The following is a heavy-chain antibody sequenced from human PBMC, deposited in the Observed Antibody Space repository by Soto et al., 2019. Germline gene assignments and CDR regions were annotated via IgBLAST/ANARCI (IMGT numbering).Heavy chain of an antibody. CDR1: GFTFSSYA. D-gene: IGHD2-15*01. V-gene: IGHV3-23*01. CDR2: ISGSGVST. Sequence: EVQLLESGGGLVQPGGSLRLSCAASGFTFSSYAMSWVRQAPGKGLEWVSVISGSGVSTYYADSVKGRFTISRDNSKNTLYLQMSSLSAEDTAVYYCAKDRYGGNWRSEYYGMDVWGQGTTVTVSS. J-gene: IGHJ6*02. CDR3: AKDRYGGNWRSEYYGMDV.